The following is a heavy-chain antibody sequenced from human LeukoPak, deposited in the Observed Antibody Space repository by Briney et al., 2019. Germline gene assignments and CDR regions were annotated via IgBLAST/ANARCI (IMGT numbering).Heavy chain of an antibody. D-gene: IGHD1-26*01. CDR1: GYTFTSYG. V-gene: IGHV1-18*01. Sequence: RASVKVSCKASGYTFTSYGVSWVRQAPGQGLEWMGWISAYNGNTNYAQKLQGRVTMTTDTSTSTAYMELRSLRSEDTAVYYCARDGGRYEGDYFDYWGQGTLVTVSS. CDR2: ISAYNGNT. CDR3: ARDGGRYEGDYFDY. J-gene: IGHJ4*02.